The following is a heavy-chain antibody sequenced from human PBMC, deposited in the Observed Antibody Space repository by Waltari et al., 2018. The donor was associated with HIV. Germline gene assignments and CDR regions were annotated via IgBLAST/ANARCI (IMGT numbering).Heavy chain of an antibody. CDR3: ARDVDCSSTSCPGRGMDV. CDR1: GGTFSSYA. J-gene: IGHJ6*02. Sequence: QVQLVQSGAEVKKPGSSVKVSCKASGGTFSSYAISWVRQAPGQGLEWMGGILPIFGTANYAQKFQGRVKITADESTSTAYMELSSLRSEDTAGYYCARDVDCSSTSCPGRGMDVWGQGTTVTVSS. V-gene: IGHV1-69*01. CDR2: ILPIFGTA. D-gene: IGHD2-2*01.